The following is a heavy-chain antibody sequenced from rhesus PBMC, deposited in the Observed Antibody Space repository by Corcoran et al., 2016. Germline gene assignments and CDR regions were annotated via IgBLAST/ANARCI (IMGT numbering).Heavy chain of an antibody. Sequence: EVQLVQSGAEVKRPGESLKIACKTSGYSFISYWISWVLQMAGKGLEWMGAIYSSDSDPTYNPSFQGQVTISAEKSNSTAYLQWSRLKASDTATYYCAKDDMWRNGYFDYWGQGVLVTVSS. J-gene: IGHJ4*01. CDR1: GYSFISYW. CDR2: IYSSDSDP. CDR3: AKDDMWRNGYFDY. D-gene: IGHD3-28*01. V-gene: IGHV5-20*01.